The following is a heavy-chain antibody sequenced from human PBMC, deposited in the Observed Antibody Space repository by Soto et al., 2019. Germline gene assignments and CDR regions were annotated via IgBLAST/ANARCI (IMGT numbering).Heavy chain of an antibody. J-gene: IGHJ4*02. CDR2: IYHSGST. V-gene: IGHV4-30-2*01. CDR1: GGSISSGGYS. Sequence: QLQLQESGSGLVKPSQTLSLTCAVSGGSISSGGYSWSWIRQPPGKGLEWIGYIYHSGSTYYNPSLKSRVTISVDRSKNQFSLKLSSVTAADTAVYYCARDVAGRVDYWGQGTLVTVSS. D-gene: IGHD2-21*01. CDR3: ARDVAGRVDY.